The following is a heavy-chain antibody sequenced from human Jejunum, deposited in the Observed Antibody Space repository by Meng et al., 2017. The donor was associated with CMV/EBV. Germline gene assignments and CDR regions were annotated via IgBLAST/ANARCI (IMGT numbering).Heavy chain of an antibody. CDR2: ISHSGST. V-gene: IGHV4-38-2*02. Sequence: CTVPGFSISSYYYWGWIRQPPGKGLEWIGSISHSGSTYYNPSLKSRITMSMDTSKNHFSLKLNSLIAADTGVYFCARRRNPGPFDSWGQGIRVTVSS. CDR1: GFSISSYYY. J-gene: IGHJ4*02. D-gene: IGHD1-14*01. CDR3: ARRRNPGPFDS.